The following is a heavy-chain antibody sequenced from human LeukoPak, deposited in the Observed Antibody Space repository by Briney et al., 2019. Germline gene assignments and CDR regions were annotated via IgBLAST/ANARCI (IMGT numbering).Heavy chain of an antibody. V-gene: IGHV3-49*04. J-gene: IGHJ4*02. Sequence: GGSLRLSCTTSGFTFSNYPMSWVRQAPGKGLEWLALLGSTAYGGTTKYAASVKGRFTISRDDSKSIAYLQMNSLKTEDTTVYYCTRPYYDYLTGYYSDYWGQGTLVTVSS. CDR3: TRPYYDYLTGYYSDY. CDR1: GFTFSNYP. CDR2: LGSTAYGGTT. D-gene: IGHD3-9*01.